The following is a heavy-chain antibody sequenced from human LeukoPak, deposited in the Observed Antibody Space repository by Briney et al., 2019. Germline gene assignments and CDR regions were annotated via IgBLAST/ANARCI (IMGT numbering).Heavy chain of an antibody. CDR3: ARDRRVEGLGYYYYYMDV. Sequence: GGSLRLSCAASGFTFDDYAMHWVRQAPGKGLEWVSGISWNSGSIGYADSVKGRFTISRDNAKNSLYLQMNSLRAEDTALYYCARDRRVEGLGYYYYYMDVWGKGTTVTVSS. CDR2: ISWNSGSI. D-gene: IGHD3-16*01. CDR1: GFTFDDYA. V-gene: IGHV3-9*01. J-gene: IGHJ6*03.